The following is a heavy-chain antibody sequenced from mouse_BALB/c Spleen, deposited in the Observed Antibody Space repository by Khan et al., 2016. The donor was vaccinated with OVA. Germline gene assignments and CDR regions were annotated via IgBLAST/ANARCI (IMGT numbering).Heavy chain of an antibody. J-gene: IGHJ4*01. D-gene: IGHD3-3*01. Sequence: QVQLKESGAELMKPGASVKISCKATGYTFSNYWIEWIKQRPGHGLEWIGEILPGRGNINYNEKFKGKATFTADTSSNIAYMQLNSLTSEDSAVYCCGRGAGRTYGMDYWGQGTSVTVSS. CDR2: ILPGRGNI. V-gene: IGHV1-9*01. CDR3: GRGAGRTYGMDY. CDR1: GYTFSNYW.